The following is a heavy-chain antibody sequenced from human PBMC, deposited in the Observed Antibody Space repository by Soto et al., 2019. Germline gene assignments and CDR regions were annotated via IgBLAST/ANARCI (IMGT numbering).Heavy chain of an antibody. CDR2: VTADGGT. Sequence: EVQVLESGGGLVQPGGSLRLSCEGSGFTVSSHAMTWIRQAPGKGPEWVSTVTADGGTYYADAVKGRCAMSRDASENTLYLQMNGRRAEDTAAYYCAPHVSCSGGSCQYDAFAIRGQGTMVTVSS. CDR3: APHVSCSGGSCQYDAFAI. D-gene: IGHD2-15*01. CDR1: GFTVSSHA. V-gene: IGHV3-23*01. J-gene: IGHJ3*02.